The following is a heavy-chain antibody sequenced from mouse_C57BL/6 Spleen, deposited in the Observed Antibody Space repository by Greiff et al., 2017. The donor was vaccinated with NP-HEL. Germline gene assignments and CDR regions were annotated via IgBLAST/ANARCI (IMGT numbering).Heavy chain of an antibody. V-gene: IGHV3-6*01. J-gene: IGHJ4*01. CDR1: GYSITSGYY. Sequence: DVKLQESGPGLVKPSQSLSLTCSVTGYSITSGYYWNWIRQFPGNKLEWMGYISYDGSNNYNPSLKNRISITRDTSKNQFFLKLNSVTTEDTATYYCASLPITTVVAKDYYAMDYWGQGTSVTVSS. D-gene: IGHD1-1*01. CDR2: ISYDGSN. CDR3: ASLPITTVVAKDYYAMDY.